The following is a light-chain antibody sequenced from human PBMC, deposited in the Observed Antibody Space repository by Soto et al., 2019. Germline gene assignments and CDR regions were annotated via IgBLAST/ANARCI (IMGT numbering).Light chain of an antibody. J-gene: IGLJ2*01. CDR3: SSYTSSSTLV. CDR2: EVN. CDR1: SSDVGGYNY. V-gene: IGLV2-14*01. Sequence: QSVLTQPASVSGSPGQSITISCTGTSSDVGGYNYVSWYQQHPGNAPRLMIYEVNNRPSGVPNRFSGSKSGNTASLTISGLQAEDEADYYCSSYTSSSTLVFGGGTK.